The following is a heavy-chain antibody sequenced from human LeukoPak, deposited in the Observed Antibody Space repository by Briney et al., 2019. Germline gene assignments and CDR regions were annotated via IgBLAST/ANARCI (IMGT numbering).Heavy chain of an antibody. CDR3: ARNLELGFDY. Sequence: GGSLRLSCGASGFSISIYNINWVRQAPGKGLEWVSYISRTSSSVKYADSVKGRFTIFRDNAKNSLYLQMNSLRAADTAVYYCARNLELGFDYWGQGNLVTVST. V-gene: IGHV3-48*01. D-gene: IGHD6-13*01. J-gene: IGHJ4*02. CDR2: ISRTSSSV. CDR1: GFSISIYN.